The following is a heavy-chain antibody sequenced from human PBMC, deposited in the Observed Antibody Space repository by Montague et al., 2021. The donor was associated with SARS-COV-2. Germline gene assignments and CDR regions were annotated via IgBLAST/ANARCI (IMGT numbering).Heavy chain of an antibody. D-gene: IGHD3-16*02. CDR3: ARGYDYVWGIYRYLHWFDP. CDR2: INHSGST. J-gene: IGHJ5*02. V-gene: IGHV4-34*01. Sequence: SETLSLTCAVYGGSFSGYYWSWIRQPPGKGLEWIGEINHSGSTNYNPSLKGRVTISVDTSKNQFSLKLSSVTAADTAVYYCARGYDYVWGIYRYLHWFDPWGQGTLVTVSS. CDR1: GGSFSGYY.